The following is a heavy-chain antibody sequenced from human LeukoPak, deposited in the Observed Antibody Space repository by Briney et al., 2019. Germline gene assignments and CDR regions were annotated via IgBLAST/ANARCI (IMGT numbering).Heavy chain of an antibody. Sequence: TSETLSLTCNVSGGSISSATYHWGWIRQPPGKGLEWIGSMYYSGTTYYNPSLESRVTISVDTSKKQFSLKLTSVTAADTAVYYCAGRRAVSGGWFDPWGQGTLVTVSS. CDR3: AGRRAVSGGWFDP. V-gene: IGHV4-39*07. CDR1: GGSISSATYH. CDR2: MYYSGTT. D-gene: IGHD6-19*01. J-gene: IGHJ5*02.